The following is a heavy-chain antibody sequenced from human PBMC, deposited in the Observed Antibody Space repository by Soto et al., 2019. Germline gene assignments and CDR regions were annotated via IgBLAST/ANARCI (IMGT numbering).Heavy chain of an antibody. J-gene: IGHJ3*02. CDR3: ATIPYQAVAGYSDAFDI. D-gene: IGHD6-19*01. CDR2: FDPEDGET. V-gene: IGHV1-24*01. Sequence: ASVKVSCKVSGYTLTELSMHWVRQAPGEGFEWMGGFDPEDGETIYAQKFQGRVTMTEDTSTDTAYMELSSLRSEDTAVYYCATIPYQAVAGYSDAFDIWGQGTMVTVSS. CDR1: GYTLTELS.